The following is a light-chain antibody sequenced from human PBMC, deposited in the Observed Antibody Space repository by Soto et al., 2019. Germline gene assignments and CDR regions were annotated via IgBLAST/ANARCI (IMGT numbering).Light chain of an antibody. Sequence: DIHMTQSPSSLSASVGYIFTITCQASHDIRYYLNWFQQKTGKAPKVLIYDASRLETGVPSRLSGSGYGTHFSIAISSLQTEDIETYYCQQYDSPPITFGHGTRLEIK. CDR2: DAS. J-gene: IGKJ5*01. V-gene: IGKV1-33*01. CDR3: QQYDSPPIT. CDR1: HDIRYY.